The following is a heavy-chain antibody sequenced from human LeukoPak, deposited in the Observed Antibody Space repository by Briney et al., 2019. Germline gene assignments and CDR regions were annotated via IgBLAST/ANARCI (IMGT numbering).Heavy chain of an antibody. V-gene: IGHV3-53*01. Sequence: GGSLRLSCAASGFTVSSNYMSWVRQAPGKGLEWVSVIYSGGSTYYADSVKGRFTISRDNSKNTLYLQMNSLRAEDTAVYYCARVQGHTMVREYYFDYWGQGTLVTVPS. CDR3: ARVQGHTMVREYYFDY. CDR1: GFTVSSNY. J-gene: IGHJ4*02. D-gene: IGHD3-10*01. CDR2: IYSGGST.